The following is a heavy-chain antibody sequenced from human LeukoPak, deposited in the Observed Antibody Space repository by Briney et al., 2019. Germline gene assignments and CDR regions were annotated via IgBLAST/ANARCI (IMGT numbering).Heavy chain of an antibody. J-gene: IGHJ4*02. V-gene: IGHV3-21*01. CDR2: ISSSSGFI. Sequence: GGSLRLSCTASGFTFNTYSMNWVRQAPGKGLEWVSSISSSSGFIYYADSVKGRFTISRDNSKNTLYLQMNSLRAEDTAVYYCARDSIVVVPAAIGYYFDYWGQGTLVTVSS. D-gene: IGHD2-2*01. CDR1: GFTFNTYS. CDR3: ARDSIVVVPAAIGYYFDY.